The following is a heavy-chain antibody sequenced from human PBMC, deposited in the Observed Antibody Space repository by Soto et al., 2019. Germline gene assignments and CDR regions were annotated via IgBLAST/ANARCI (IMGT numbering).Heavy chain of an antibody. CDR3: ARDERDSGWYLPFDY. CDR2: IIPILGIA. CDR1: GGTFSSYT. J-gene: IGHJ4*02. D-gene: IGHD6-19*01. Sequence: QVQLVQSGAEVKKPGSSVKVSCKASGGTFSSYTISWVRQAPGQGLEWMGRIIPILGIANYAQKFQGRVTITADKSTSTAYMELSSLRSEDTAVYYCARDERDSGWYLPFDYWGQGTLVTVSS. V-gene: IGHV1-69*08.